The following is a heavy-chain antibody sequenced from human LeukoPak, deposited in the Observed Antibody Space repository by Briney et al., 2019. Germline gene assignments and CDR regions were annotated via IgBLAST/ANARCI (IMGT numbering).Heavy chain of an antibody. D-gene: IGHD6-6*01. Sequence: GASVKVSCKASGGTFGSYAISWVRQAPGQGLEWMGGIIPIFGTANYAQKFQGRVTITTDESTSTAYMELSSLRSEDTAVYYCARDGEYSSSSGAFDIWGQGTMVTVSS. CDR1: GGTFGSYA. CDR3: ARDGEYSSSSGAFDI. J-gene: IGHJ3*02. CDR2: IIPIFGTA. V-gene: IGHV1-69*05.